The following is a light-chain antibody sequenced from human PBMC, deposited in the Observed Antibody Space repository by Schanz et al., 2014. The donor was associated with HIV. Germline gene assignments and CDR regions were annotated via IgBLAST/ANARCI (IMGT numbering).Light chain of an antibody. CDR1: SSNIGAPYD. J-gene: IGLJ2*01. V-gene: IGLV1-40*01. CDR2: GNN. CDR3: QCYDSSLSDVV. Sequence: QSVLTQPPSVSGAPGQRVTISCTGSSSNIGAPYDVHWYQQLPGTAPRLLIYGNNNRPSGVPDRFSASRSATSASLAITGLQAEDEANYYCQCYDSSLSDVVFGGGTKLTVL.